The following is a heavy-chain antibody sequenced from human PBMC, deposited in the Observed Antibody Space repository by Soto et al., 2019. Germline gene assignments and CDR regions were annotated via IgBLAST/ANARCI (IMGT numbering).Heavy chain of an antibody. V-gene: IGHV4-61*01. CDR2: IHYSGST. D-gene: IGHD6-6*01. CDR3: GTAWQLIYFHY. J-gene: IGHJ4*02. CDR1: GGSVSSTSYY. Sequence: PSETLSLTCTASGGSVSSTSYYWTWIRQPPGKGLEWIGYIHYSGSTNYNPSLQSRVTISVDTSKNHFSLDLTSVTAPDTAVYYCGTAWQLIYFHYLRQRPLGTAPQ.